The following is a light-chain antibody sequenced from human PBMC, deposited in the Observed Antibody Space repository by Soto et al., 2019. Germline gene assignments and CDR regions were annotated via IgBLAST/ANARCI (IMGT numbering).Light chain of an antibody. V-gene: IGLV2-14*01. CDR2: EVS. Sequence: QSVLTQPASVSGSPGQSITISCTATSRHVGAYNYVSWYQHNPGKAPKLMIYEVSNRPSGVSNRFSGSKSGNTAYLTLSVLQAEEEADSYCNSYAASSTLYGVGTGTKVTV. CDR1: SRHVGAYNY. J-gene: IGLJ1*01. CDR3: NSYAASSTLYG.